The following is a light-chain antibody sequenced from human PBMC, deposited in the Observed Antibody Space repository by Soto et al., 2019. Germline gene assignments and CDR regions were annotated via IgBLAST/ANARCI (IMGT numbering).Light chain of an antibody. V-gene: IGKV1-5*01. Sequence: DIQLTQSPSTLSASFGDRVTLTCRASQSLNTRLSWYQQRPGKAPNLLIYDASTLESGVPSRFSGGGSGTEFTLTINNLQPDDFATYYCQQYDSYSLTFGQGTKVDIK. CDR1: QSLNTR. CDR3: QQYDSYSLT. CDR2: DAS. J-gene: IGKJ1*01.